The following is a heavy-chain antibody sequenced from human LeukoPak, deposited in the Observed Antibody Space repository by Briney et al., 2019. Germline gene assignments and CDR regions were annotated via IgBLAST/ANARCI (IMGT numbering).Heavy chain of an antibody. V-gene: IGHV4-34*01. J-gene: IGHJ4*02. D-gene: IGHD5-12*01. CDR2: INHSGST. CDR1: GGSFSGYY. Sequence: SETLSLTCAVYGGSFSGYYWSWIRQPPGKGPEWIGEINHSGSTNYNPSLKGRVTISVDTSKNQFSLKLSSVTAADTAVYYCARERRQRGYSGYDPHTYYFDYWGQGTLITVSS. CDR3: ARERRQRGYSGYDPHTYYFDY.